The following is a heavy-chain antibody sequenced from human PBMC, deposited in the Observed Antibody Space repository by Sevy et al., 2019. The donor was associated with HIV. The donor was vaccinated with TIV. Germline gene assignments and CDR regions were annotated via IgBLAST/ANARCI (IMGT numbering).Heavy chain of an antibody. CDR2: IYYSGRT. D-gene: IGHD3-3*02. Sequence: SETLSLTCSVSGDSISGYYWSWIRQPPGKGLEWIGYIYYSGRTDYNPSLKSRVTISADTSKNQFSLKLNSVTAADTAVYYCARPYSNFYYAMDVLGQRTPVTVSS. J-gene: IGHJ6*02. CDR3: ARPYSNFYYAMDV. V-gene: IGHV4-59*01. CDR1: GDSISGYY.